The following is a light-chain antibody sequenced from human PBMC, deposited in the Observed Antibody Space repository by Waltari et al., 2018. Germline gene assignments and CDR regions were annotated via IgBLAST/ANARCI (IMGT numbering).Light chain of an antibody. Sequence: DIQFTQSPSFLSASVGDRVTITCRASQGISSYLAWYQQKPGRAPKLLIYSASTLQSGVPSRFSGSGSGTEFTLTISSLQPDDFATYYCQHYDSSPMYTFGQGTKLAIK. CDR1: QGISSY. V-gene: IGKV1-9*01. CDR2: SAS. CDR3: QHYDSSPMYT. J-gene: IGKJ2*01.